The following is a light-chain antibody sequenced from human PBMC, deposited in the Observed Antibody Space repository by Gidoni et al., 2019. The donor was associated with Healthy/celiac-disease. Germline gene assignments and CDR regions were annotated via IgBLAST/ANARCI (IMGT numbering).Light chain of an antibody. V-gene: IGKV1-12*01. CDR3: QQANSFPPP. CDR1: LCISSW. Sequence: DIQMTQSPSSVSASVGDRVTISCRASLCISSWLAWYQQKPGKAPKLLIYAASSSQSGVPSRFSGSGSATDFTLTISSLQPEDFATYYCQQANSFPPPFGGGTKVDIK. J-gene: IGKJ4*01. CDR2: AAS.